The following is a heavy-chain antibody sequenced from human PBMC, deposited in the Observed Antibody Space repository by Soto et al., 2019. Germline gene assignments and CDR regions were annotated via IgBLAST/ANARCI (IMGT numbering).Heavy chain of an antibody. J-gene: IGHJ4*02. CDR3: ASADYGGNSAACDY. V-gene: IGHV1-69*05. Sequence: QVQLVQSGAEVKKPGSSVKVSCKASGGTFSSYAISWVRQAPGQGLEWMGGIIPIFGTAHYAQEFQGRVTITTSDSTSTAYMGLTILSSEDTAGDYCASADYGGNSAACDYWGQGTLVTVSS. CDR1: GGTFSSYA. D-gene: IGHD4-17*01. CDR2: IIPIFGTA.